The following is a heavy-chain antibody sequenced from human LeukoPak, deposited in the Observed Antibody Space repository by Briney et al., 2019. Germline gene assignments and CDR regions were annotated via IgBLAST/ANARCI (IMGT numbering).Heavy chain of an antibody. J-gene: IGHJ4*02. CDR2: ISGRGGST. D-gene: IGHD3-16*01. Sequence: GASLRLSCAASGFTFSSYAMSGVRQAPGKGLEWVSAISGRGGSTYYADSMKGRFTISRGNSNNTLYLQMNSLRAEDTAVYYCAKDRPYVWRSYRREYSYGLDYWGQGTLVTVSS. CDR1: GFTFSSYA. V-gene: IGHV3-23*01. CDR3: AKDRPYVWRSYRREYSYGLDY.